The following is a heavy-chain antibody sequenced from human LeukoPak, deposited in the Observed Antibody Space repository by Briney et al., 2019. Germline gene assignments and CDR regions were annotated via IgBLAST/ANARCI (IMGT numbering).Heavy chain of an antibody. Sequence: GESLKISCKGSGYSFTNYWIGWVRQMPGKGLEWMGIIYPGDSDSRYSPSFQGQVTISADKSITTAYLQWSSLKASDTAMNYCARGVPGYCSSTSCYAKYSFYYMDVWGKGTAVSVSS. V-gene: IGHV5-51*01. D-gene: IGHD2-2*01. J-gene: IGHJ6*03. CDR3: ARGVPGYCSSTSCYAKYSFYYMDV. CDR1: GYSFTNYW. CDR2: IYPGDSDS.